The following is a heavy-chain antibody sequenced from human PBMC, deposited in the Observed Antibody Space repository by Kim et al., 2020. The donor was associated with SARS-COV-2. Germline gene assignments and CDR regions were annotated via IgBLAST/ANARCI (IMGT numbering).Heavy chain of an antibody. CDR2: IIPIFGTA. Sequence: SVKVSCKASGGTFSSYAISWVRQAPGQGLEWMGGIIPIFGTANYAQKFQGRVTITADESTSTAYMELSSLRSEDTAVYYCAREGGMTTVTTRVWFDPWGQGTLVTVSS. V-gene: IGHV1-69*13. D-gene: IGHD4-17*01. J-gene: IGHJ5*02. CDR1: GGTFSSYA. CDR3: AREGGMTTVTTRVWFDP.